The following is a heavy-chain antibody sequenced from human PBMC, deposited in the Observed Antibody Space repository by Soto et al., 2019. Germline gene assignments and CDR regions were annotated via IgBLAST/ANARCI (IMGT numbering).Heavy chain of an antibody. CDR1: GFMFSNHG. Sequence: SLRLSCAASGFMFSNHGMHWVRQAPGKGLEWVAVIWSDGNNRYYADSVKGRFTISRDNSKNTVYLQMNSLRAEDTAMYYCVRHPQWSPMVVREYYFDYWGQGTLVTVSS. D-gene: IGHD3-10*01. CDR3: VRHPQWSPMVVREYYFDY. CDR2: IWSDGNNR. V-gene: IGHV3-33*01. J-gene: IGHJ4*02.